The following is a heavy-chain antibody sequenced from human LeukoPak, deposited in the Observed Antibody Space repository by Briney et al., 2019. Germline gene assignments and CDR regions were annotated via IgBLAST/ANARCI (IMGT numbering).Heavy chain of an antibody. CDR1: GGTFSSYT. J-gene: IGHJ3*02. V-gene: IGHV1-69*02. Sequence: SVKVSCKASGGTFSSYTISWVRQAPGQGLEWMGRIIPILGIANYAQKFQGRVTITADKSTSTAYMELSSLRSEDTAVYYCARFGVGDAFDIWGQGTMVIVSS. CDR2: IIPILGIA. D-gene: IGHD3-3*01. CDR3: ARFGVGDAFDI.